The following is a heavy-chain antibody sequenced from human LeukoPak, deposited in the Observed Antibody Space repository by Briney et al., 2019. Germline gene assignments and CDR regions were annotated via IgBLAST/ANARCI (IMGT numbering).Heavy chain of an antibody. Sequence: SETLSLTCTVSGGSISSSSYYWGWIRQPPGKGLEWIGSIYYSGSTYYNPPLKSRVTISVDTSKNQFSLKLSSVTAADTAVYYCARDRRNDYGDYVGVYSDYWGQGTLVTVSS. D-gene: IGHD4-17*01. CDR3: ARDRRNDYGDYVGVYSDY. CDR1: GGSISSSSYY. J-gene: IGHJ4*02. V-gene: IGHV4-39*07. CDR2: IYYSGST.